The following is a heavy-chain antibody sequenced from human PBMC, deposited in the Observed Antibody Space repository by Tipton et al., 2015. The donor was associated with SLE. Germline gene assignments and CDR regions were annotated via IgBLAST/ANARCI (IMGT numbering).Heavy chain of an antibody. CDR1: GDSITRHY. CDR2: VYASGRT. J-gene: IGHJ3*02. Sequence: TLSLTCTVSGDSITRHYWTWVRQPPGRGLEWIGCVYASGRTNYNPSLKIRVTISVNTPTNQFSLRLTSLTASDTAMYYCASRPSGIPAPAFIWGQGTMVTVSS. V-gene: IGHV4-4*08. CDR3: ASRPSGIPAPAFI. D-gene: IGHD6-13*01.